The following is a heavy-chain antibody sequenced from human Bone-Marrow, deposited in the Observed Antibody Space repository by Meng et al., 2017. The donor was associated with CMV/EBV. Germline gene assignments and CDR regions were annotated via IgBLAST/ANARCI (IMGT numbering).Heavy chain of an antibody. Sequence: ASVKVSCKASGYTFAGYYMHWVRQAPGQGLEWLGIIHPIPGSTIYAQKFQGRVTVTRDTSTSTVYMEMSSLRSEDTAVYYCAREPPTVTTPIIYYYGMDVWGQGTTVTVSS. CDR1: GYTFAGYY. J-gene: IGHJ6*02. D-gene: IGHD4-11*01. CDR2: IHPIPGST. CDR3: AREPPTVTTPIIYYYGMDV. V-gene: IGHV1-46*01.